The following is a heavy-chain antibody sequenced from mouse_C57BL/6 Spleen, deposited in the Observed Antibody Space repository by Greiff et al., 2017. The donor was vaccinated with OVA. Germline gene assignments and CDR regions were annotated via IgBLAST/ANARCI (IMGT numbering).Heavy chain of an antibody. CDR2: IYPGDGDT. CDR3: ARENYSNYEDAMDY. V-gene: IGHV1-82*01. J-gene: IGHJ4*01. D-gene: IGHD2-5*01. CDR1: GYAFSSSW. Sequence: LQESGPELVKPGASVKISCKASGYAFSSSWMNWVKQRPGKGLEWIGRIYPGDGDTNYNGKFKGKATLTADKSSSTAYMQLSSLTSEDSAVYFCARENYSNYEDAMDYWGQGTSVTVSS.